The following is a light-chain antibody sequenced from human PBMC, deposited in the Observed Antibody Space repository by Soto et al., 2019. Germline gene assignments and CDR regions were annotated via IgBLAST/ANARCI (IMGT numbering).Light chain of an antibody. CDR2: GAS. V-gene: IGKV3-20*01. J-gene: IGKJ2*01. CDR1: ERISRDY. Sequence: EIVLTQSPGTLSWSPGQRATLSCRASERISRDYLAWYQQRLGQAPRLLIYGASSGATGIPDSFSGSGSGTDFTLTISRLEPEDFAIYYCQQYGGVPYTFGQGTKVDIK. CDR3: QQYGGVPYT.